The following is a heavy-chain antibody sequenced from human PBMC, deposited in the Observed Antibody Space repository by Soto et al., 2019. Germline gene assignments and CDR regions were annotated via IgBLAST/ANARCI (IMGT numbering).Heavy chain of an antibody. CDR2: ITSDGRST. CDR3: FKMGGFEY. CDR1: GFTFSKYW. Sequence: PGGSLRLSCVASGFTFSKYWMHWVRQAPGKGLVWLSRITSDGRSTSYADSVKGRFTISRDNANNTVFLQMNSLRAEETAVYYCFKMGGFEYWRQGAVVTVSS. J-gene: IGHJ4*02. D-gene: IGHD3-16*01. V-gene: IGHV3-74*01.